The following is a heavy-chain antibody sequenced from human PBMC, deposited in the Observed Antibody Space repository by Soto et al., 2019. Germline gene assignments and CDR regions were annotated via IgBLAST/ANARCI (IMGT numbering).Heavy chain of an antibody. CDR2: IIPIFGTA. CDR3: ARVPSSSINWFDP. V-gene: IGHV1-69*13. CDR1: GGTFSSYA. Sequence: ASVKVCGEASGGTFSSYAISWVRQAPGQGLEWMGGIIPIFGTANYAQKFQGRVTITADESTSTAYMELSSLRSEDTAVYYCARVPSSSINWFDPWGQGTLVTVSS. J-gene: IGHJ5*02. D-gene: IGHD6-19*01.